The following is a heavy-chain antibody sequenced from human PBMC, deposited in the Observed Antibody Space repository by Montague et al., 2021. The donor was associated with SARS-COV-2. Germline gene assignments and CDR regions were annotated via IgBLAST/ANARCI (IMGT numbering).Heavy chain of an antibody. CDR3: ARAGITMIVVVNAFDI. J-gene: IGHJ3*02. Sequence: TLSLTCTVSGGPISSGGCYWSWIRQHPGKGLEWIGYIYYSGSTYYNPSLKSRVTISVDTSKNQFSLKLSSVTAADTAVYYCARAGITMIVVVNAFDIWGQGTMVTVSS. CDR2: IYYSGST. D-gene: IGHD3-22*01. V-gene: IGHV4-31*03. CDR1: GGPISSGGCY.